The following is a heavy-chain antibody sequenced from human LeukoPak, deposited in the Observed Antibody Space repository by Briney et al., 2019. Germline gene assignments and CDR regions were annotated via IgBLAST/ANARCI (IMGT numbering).Heavy chain of an antibody. D-gene: IGHD1-1*01. Sequence: SETLSLTCAVYGGSFSGYYWSWIRQPPGKGLEWIGEINHSGSTNYNPSLKSRVTISVDTSKNQFSLKLSSVTAADTAAYYCARLTRRSGNYFEYWGQGTLVTVSS. CDR3: ARLTRRSGNYFEY. J-gene: IGHJ4*02. CDR2: INHSGST. CDR1: GGSFSGYY. V-gene: IGHV4-34*01.